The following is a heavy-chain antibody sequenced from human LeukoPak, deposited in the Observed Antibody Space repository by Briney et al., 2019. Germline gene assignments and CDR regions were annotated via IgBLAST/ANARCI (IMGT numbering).Heavy chain of an antibody. Sequence: GASVKFSCKASGYTFTDYAMHWVRQAPGQRLEWMGWINAGNGNTKYSQKFQGRVTITRDTSASTAYMELSSLRSEDTAVYYCARGQHIVVGAVKNAFDIWGQGTMVTVSS. CDR2: INAGNGNT. V-gene: IGHV1-3*01. CDR3: ARGQHIVVGAVKNAFDI. D-gene: IGHD2-21*01. CDR1: GYTFTDYA. J-gene: IGHJ3*02.